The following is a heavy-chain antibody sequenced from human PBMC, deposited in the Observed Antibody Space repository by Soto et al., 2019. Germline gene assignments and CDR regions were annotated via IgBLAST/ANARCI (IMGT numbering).Heavy chain of an antibody. V-gene: IGHV4-34*01. CDR1: GGSFSGYY. CDR2: INHSGST. CDR3: ARVGGGDPKLAFDI. Sequence: NPSDTLSLTCAVYGGSFSGYYWSWIRQPPGKGLEWIGEINHSGSTNYNPSLKSRVTISVDTSKNQFSLKLSSVTAADTAVYYCARVGGGDPKLAFDIWGQGTMVTVSS. D-gene: IGHD2-21*02. J-gene: IGHJ3*02.